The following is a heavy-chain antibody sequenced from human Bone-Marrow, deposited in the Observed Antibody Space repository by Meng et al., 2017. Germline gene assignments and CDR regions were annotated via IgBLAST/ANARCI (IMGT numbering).Heavy chain of an antibody. V-gene: IGHV4-31*01. CDR3: ARDIRQGGNIWFDP. CDR2: IYYSGST. CDR1: GGSISSGGYY. D-gene: IGHD3-16*01. Sequence: QGQLKESGPGLVKPSQTLSLTCTVSGGSISSGGYYWSWIRQHPGKGLEWIGYIYYSGSTYYNPSLKSLVTISVDTSKNQFSLKLSSVTAADTAVYYCARDIRQGGNIWFDPWGQGTLVTVSS. J-gene: IGHJ5*02.